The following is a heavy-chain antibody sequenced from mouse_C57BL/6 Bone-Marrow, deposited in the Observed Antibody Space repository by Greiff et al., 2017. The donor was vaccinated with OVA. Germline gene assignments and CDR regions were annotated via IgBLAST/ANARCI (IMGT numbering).Heavy chain of an antibody. CDR2: INPNNGGT. J-gene: IGHJ3*01. Sequence: VQLKQSGPELVKPGASVKISCKASGYTFTDYYMNWVKQSHGKSLEWIGDINPNNGGTSYNQKFKGKATLTVDKSSSTAYMELRSLTSEDSAVYYCARTSYYDYLAWFAYWGQGTLVTVSA. CDR1: GYTFTDYY. D-gene: IGHD2-4*01. V-gene: IGHV1-26*01. CDR3: ARTSYYDYLAWFAY.